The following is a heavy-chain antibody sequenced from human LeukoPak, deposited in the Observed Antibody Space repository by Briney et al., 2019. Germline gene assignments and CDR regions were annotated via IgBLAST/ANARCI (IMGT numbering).Heavy chain of an antibody. J-gene: IGHJ4*02. CDR2: IIPIFGTA. CDR3: ARGKTNYYDSSGYYYFDY. V-gene: IGHV1-69*05. Sequence: GASVKVSCKASGGTFSSYAISWVRQAPGQGLEWMGGIIPIFGTANYALKFQGRVTITTDESTSTAYMELSSLRSEDTAVYYCARGKTNYYDSSGYYYFDYWGQGTLVTVSS. CDR1: GGTFSSYA. D-gene: IGHD3-22*01.